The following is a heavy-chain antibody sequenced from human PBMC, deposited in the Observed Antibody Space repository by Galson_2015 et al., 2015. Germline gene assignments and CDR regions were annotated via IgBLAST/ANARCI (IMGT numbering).Heavy chain of an antibody. CDR1: GFTFSNYW. CDR3: TRGAPQYWYFDL. J-gene: IGHJ2*01. CDR2: VDQDGSEK. V-gene: IGHV3-7*03. Sequence: SLRLSCAASGFTFSNYWMAWVLQALGKGLEWVANVDQDGSEKHHVDSVKGRFVISSDNAKNSVHLQLNNLRAEDTAVYYCTRGAPQYWYFDLWGRGTLVTVSS.